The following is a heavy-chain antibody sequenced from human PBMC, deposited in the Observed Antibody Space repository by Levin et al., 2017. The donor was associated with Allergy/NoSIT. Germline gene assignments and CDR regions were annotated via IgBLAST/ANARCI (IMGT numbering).Heavy chain of an antibody. J-gene: IGHJ4*02. CDR2: INSDGSNT. CDR1: GFTFSNYW. V-gene: IGHV3-74*01. Sequence: PGESLKISCAASGFTFSNYWMHWVRQAPGKGLVWVSHINSDGSNTNYADSVKGRFTISRDNAKNTLYLQMNSLRDEDTADYYCARGGRRSTSCLDNWGQGTLVTVSP. D-gene: IGHD2-2*01. CDR3: ARGGRRSTSCLDN.